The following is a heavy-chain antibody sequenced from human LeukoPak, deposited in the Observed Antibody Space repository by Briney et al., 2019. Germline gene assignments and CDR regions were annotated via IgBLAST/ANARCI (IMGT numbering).Heavy chain of an antibody. V-gene: IGHV1-69*05. J-gene: IGHJ5*02. CDR3: ARQRNQYYDFWSGPVYNWFDP. CDR2: IIPIFGTA. D-gene: IGHD3-3*01. Sequence: GSSVKVSCKASGGTFSSYAISWVRQAPGQGLEWMGGIIPIFGTANYAQKFQGRVTITTDESTSTAYMELSSLRSEDTAVYYCARQRNQYYDFWSGPVYNWFDPWGQGTLVTVSS. CDR1: GGTFSSYA.